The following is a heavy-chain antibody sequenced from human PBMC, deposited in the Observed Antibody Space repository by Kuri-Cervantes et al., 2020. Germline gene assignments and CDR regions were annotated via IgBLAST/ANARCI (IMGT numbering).Heavy chain of an antibody. D-gene: IGHD6-13*01. Sequence: GESLKISCVASGFTFSSYAMHWVRQAPGKGLEWVAVISYDGSNKYYADSVKGRFTISRDNSKNTLYLQMNSLRAEDTAVYYCAYSSSWPLNDAFDIWGQGTMVTVSS. CDR1: GFTFSSYA. V-gene: IGHV3-30-3*01. CDR2: ISYDGSNK. CDR3: AYSSSWPLNDAFDI. J-gene: IGHJ3*02.